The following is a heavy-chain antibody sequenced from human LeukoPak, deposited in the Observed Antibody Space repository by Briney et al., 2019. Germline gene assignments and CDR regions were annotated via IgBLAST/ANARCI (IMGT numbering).Heavy chain of an antibody. CDR3: ARGAEAETSPLDF. D-gene: IGHD6-13*01. J-gene: IGHJ4*02. V-gene: IGHV1-2*02. CDR1: GYTFTDYF. CDR2: INPKSGAA. Sequence: ASVKVSCKSSGYTFTDYFLHWVRQAPEQGLEWLGWINPKSGAADYAQQFRGRVTMTRDTSINTDYMEMKRVTSDDTAAYYCARGAEAETSPLDFWGQGTLVIVS.